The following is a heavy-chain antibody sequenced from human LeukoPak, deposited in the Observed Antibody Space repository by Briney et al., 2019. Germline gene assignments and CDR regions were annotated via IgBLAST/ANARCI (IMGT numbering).Heavy chain of an antibody. V-gene: IGHV3-7*01. CDR2: IKQDGGAT. J-gene: IGHJ4*02. CDR1: GFTFSGYW. Sequence: PGGSLRLSCAASGFTFSGYWMSWVRQAPGKGLEWVANIKQDGGATYYVDSVKGRFTISRDNAKNSLYLQMNSLRAEDTAVYYCARMYSSSWNSWGQGTLVTVSS. CDR3: ARMYSSSWNS. D-gene: IGHD6-13*01.